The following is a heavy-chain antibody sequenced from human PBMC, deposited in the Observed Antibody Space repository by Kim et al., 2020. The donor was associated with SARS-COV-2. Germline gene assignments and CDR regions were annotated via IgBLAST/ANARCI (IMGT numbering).Heavy chain of an antibody. D-gene: IGHD3-10*01. V-gene: IGHV3-30*04. CDR1: GFTFSSYA. CDR3: ASTSSRPNYFLLEAPFDY. CDR2: ISYDGSNK. Sequence: GGSLRLSCAASGFTFSSYAMHWVRQAPGKGLEWVAVISYDGSNKYYADSVKGRFTISRDNSKNTLYLQMNSLRAEDTAVYYCASTSSRPNYFLLEAPFDYWGQGTLVTGSS. J-gene: IGHJ4*02.